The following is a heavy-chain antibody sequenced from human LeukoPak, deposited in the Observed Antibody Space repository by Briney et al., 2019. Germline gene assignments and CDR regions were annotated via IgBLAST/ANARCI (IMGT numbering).Heavy chain of an antibody. V-gene: IGHV1-46*01. CDR3: ARDGTGIAAEAYFDY. J-gene: IGHJ4*02. Sequence: ASVKVSCKASGYTFTSYYMHWVRQAPGQGLEWMGIINPSGGSTSYAQKFQGRVTMTRDTSTSTVYMELSSLRSEDTAVYYCARDGTGIAAEAYFDYWGQGTLVTVSS. CDR1: GYTFTSYY. CDR2: INPSGGST. D-gene: IGHD6-13*01.